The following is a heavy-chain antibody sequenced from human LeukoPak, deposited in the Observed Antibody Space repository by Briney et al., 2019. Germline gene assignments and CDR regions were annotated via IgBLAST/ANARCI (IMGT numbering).Heavy chain of an antibody. Sequence: PSETLSLTCSVSGGSIASSSYYWGWIRQPPGKGLEWTGSIYYTGSNYYNPSLRSRVTISIDTSKHQFSLELTSVTAADTAVYYCARSRYNWNGAIDYWGRGTLVSVSS. V-gene: IGHV4-39*07. J-gene: IGHJ4*02. CDR1: GGSIASSSYY. CDR3: ARSRYNWNGAIDY. CDR2: IYYTGSN. D-gene: IGHD1-1*01.